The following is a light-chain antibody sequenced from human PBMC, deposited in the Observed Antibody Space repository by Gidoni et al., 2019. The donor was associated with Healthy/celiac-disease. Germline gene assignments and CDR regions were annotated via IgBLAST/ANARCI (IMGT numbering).Light chain of an antibody. Sequence: DIQMTQSPSSLSASVGDRVTITCQASQDISNYLNWYQQKPGKAPKLLIYDASNLETGVPSRFSGSGSGTDFTFTISSLQPEDIATYYCRQYDNLPITFXXXTRLEIK. V-gene: IGKV1-33*01. CDR1: QDISNY. CDR2: DAS. CDR3: RQYDNLPIT. J-gene: IGKJ5*01.